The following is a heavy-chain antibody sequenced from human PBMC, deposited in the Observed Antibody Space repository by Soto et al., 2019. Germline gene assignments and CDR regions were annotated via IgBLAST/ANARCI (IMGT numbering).Heavy chain of an antibody. CDR3: ARRTYYDILTGYLKDAFDI. V-gene: IGHV4-34*01. D-gene: IGHD3-9*01. CDR1: GGSFSGYY. Sequence: QVQLQQWGAGLLKPSETLSLTCAVYGGSFSGYYWSWIRQPPGKGLEWIGEINHSGSTNYNPSLKSRVTISVDTYKNHYSLKLRSVTAADTAVYYCARRTYYDILTGYLKDAFDIWGQGTMVTVSS. J-gene: IGHJ3*02. CDR2: INHSGST.